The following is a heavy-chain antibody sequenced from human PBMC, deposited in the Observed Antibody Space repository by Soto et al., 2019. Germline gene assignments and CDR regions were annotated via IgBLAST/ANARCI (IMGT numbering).Heavy chain of an antibody. CDR2: MNPNSGNT. D-gene: IGHD3-22*01. Sequence: QVQLVQSGAEVKKPGASVKVSCKASGYTFTSYYMHWVRQATGQGLEWMGWMNPNSGNTGYAQKFQGRVTMTRNTSISTAYMELSSLRSEDTAVYYCARGRSGGVTTPPAWWGQGTLVTVSS. CDR1: GYTFTSYY. V-gene: IGHV1-8*02. CDR3: ARGRSGGVTTPPAW. J-gene: IGHJ4*02.